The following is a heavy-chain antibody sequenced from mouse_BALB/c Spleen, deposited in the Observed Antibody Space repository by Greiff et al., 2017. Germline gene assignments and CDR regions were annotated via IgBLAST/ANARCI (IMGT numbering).Heavy chain of an antibody. CDR3: ARLSTGSWFAY. CDR2: ISSGGSYT. D-gene: IGHD4-1*02. Sequence: EVKLMESGGGLVKPGGSLKLSCAASGFTFSSYAMSWVRQTPEKRLEWVATISSGGSYTYYPDSVKGRFTISRDNAKNTLYLQMSSLRSEDTAMYYCARLSTGSWFAYWGQGTLVTVSA. CDR1: GFTFSSYA. J-gene: IGHJ3*01. V-gene: IGHV5-9-3*01.